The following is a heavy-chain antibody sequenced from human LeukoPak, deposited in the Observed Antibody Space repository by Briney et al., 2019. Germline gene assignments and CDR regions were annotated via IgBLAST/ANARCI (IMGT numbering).Heavy chain of an antibody. CDR3: ARTLVNIGNYIFDS. V-gene: IGHV4-59*01. CDR1: GGSISSYY. Sequence: SETLSLTCGVSGGSISSYYWSWVRQPPGKGLEWLGYIPYSGTTNYNPSLRSRVTISVDTSKNQFSLRLSSVTAADTAVYYCARTLVNIGNYIFDSWGQGTLVTVSS. CDR2: IPYSGTT. D-gene: IGHD2/OR15-2a*01. J-gene: IGHJ4*02.